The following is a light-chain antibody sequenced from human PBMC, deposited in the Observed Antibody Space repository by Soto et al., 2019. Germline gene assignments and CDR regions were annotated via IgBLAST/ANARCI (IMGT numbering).Light chain of an antibody. CDR2: KAA. CDR1: QTISTS. Sequence: DIQMTQSPSTLSASVGDSVTITCRASQTISTSLAWYQQKPGKAPKLLIYKAANLADEVPSRFAGSGSGTDFTLTITRLQPDDFATYYCQHYNSFSRTFGQGTKVDIK. J-gene: IGKJ1*01. CDR3: QHYNSFSRT. V-gene: IGKV1-5*03.